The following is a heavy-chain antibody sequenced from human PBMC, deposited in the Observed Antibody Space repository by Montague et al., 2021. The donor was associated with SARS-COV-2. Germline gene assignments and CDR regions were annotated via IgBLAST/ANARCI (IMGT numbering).Heavy chain of an antibody. CDR3: ARGADRYYFYGMDV. CDR1: GDSVSSNTAA. D-gene: IGHD6-19*01. CDR2: TYYRSKWYY. J-gene: IGHJ6*02. V-gene: IGHV6-1*01. Sequence: GAISGDSVSSNTAAWNWIKQSPSRGLEWLGRTYYRSKWYYDYAVSVKSRMTISPDTSKNQFSLQVNSVTPEDTAVYYCARGADRYYFYGMDVWGQGTTVTVSS.